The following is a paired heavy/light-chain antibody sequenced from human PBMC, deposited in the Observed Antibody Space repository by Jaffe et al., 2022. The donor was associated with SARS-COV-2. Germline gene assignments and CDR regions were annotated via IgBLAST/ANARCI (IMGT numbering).Heavy chain of an antibody. CDR3: AKGPHFDRSPYHHAADY. J-gene: IGHJ4*02. D-gene: IGHD3-9*01. CDR1: GFAFDSYA. V-gene: IGHV3-23*04. CDR2: VSSDGGRT. Sequence: EVRLVESGGGLAQSGGSLRLSCEASGFAFDSYAMTWVRQAPGKGLEWVSGVSSDGGRTYYADPVKGRFTISRDNSKNTLFLQMNSLEDEDTAVYYCAKGPHFDRSPYHHAADYWGQGIVVTISS.
Light chain of an antibody. J-gene: IGLJ1*01. CDR3: QSYDTSLDVYV. Sequence: QSVLTQPPSVSGASGQRVTISCTGSSSNLGAGFAVHWFQQLPGTAPKLLIYGNRIRPSGVPDRFSGSKSGNSASLAITGLQAEDEADYYCQSYDTSLDVYVFGTATKVTVL. CDR1: SSNLGAGFA. CDR2: GNR. V-gene: IGLV1-40*01.